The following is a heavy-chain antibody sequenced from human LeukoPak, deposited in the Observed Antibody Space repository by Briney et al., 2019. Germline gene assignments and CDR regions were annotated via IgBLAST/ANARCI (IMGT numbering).Heavy chain of an antibody. D-gene: IGHD6-6*01. CDR3: AREYSTSSEGDYFDY. J-gene: IGHJ4*02. Sequence: PSETLSLTCTVSGASITTYYWTWIRQPPRKGVEWIGYIYHSGSTNYNPSLKSRVTISLDTSRNQFSLRLSSVTAADTAVYFCAREYSTSSEGDYFDYWGQGSLVTVSS. CDR1: GASITTYY. CDR2: IYHSGST. V-gene: IGHV4-59*01.